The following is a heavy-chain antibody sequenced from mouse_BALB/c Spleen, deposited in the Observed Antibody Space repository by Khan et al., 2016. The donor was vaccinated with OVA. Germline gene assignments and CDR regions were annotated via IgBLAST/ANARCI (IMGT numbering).Heavy chain of an antibody. CDR1: GYTFTSYG. D-gene: IGHD2-10*01. CDR3: ARPPYFSYTLDY. CDR2: INTYTGEA. V-gene: IGHV9-3-1*01. J-gene: IGHJ4*01. Sequence: QIQLVQSGPELKKPGETVKISCKASGYTFTSYGMNRVKQSPGKALRWMGWINTYTGEATYTDDFKGRFAFSLETSASTAYLQINNLKNEDTATYFCARPPYFSYTLDYWGQGTSVTVSS.